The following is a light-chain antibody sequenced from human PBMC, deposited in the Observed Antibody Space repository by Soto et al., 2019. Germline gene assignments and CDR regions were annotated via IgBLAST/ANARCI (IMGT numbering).Light chain of an antibody. CDR1: QGISSA. J-gene: IGKJ5*01. Sequence: ALQLTQSPSSLSASVGDRVTITCRASQGISSALAWYQQKPGKAPKLLIYDASSLESGVPSRFSGSGSGTDFTLTISSLQPEDFATYYCQQFNNPPVTFGQGTRLEIK. CDR2: DAS. V-gene: IGKV1D-13*01. CDR3: QQFNNPPVT.